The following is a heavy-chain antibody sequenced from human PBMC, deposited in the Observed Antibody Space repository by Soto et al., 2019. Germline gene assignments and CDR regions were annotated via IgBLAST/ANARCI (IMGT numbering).Heavy chain of an antibody. J-gene: IGHJ4*02. CDR3: ARTETGGNYFEF. V-gene: IGHV3-23*01. Sequence: GGSLRLSCAACGFTFRTYDITWVRQAPGKGLEYVSSITGSGGFTYYADSVKGRFTISRDTFRKTVSLQMESLRAEDSAVYLCARTETGGNYFEFWGRGTMVTVSS. CDR1: GFTFRTYD. CDR2: ITGSGGFT. D-gene: IGHD3-10*01.